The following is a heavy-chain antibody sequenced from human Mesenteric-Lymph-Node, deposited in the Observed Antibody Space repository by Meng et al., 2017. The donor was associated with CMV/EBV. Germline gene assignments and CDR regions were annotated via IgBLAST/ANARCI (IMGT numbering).Heavy chain of an antibody. Sequence: ESLKISCAASGFTFSSYAMSWVRQAPGKGLEWVSAISGSGGSTYYADSVKGRFTISRDNSKNALYLQMNSLRAEATAVYYCAKEADRSSFPINWFDHWGQGTLVTVSS. D-gene: IGHD6-6*01. V-gene: IGHV3-23*01. J-gene: IGHJ5*02. CDR3: AKEADRSSFPINWFDH. CDR2: ISGSGGST. CDR1: GFTFSSYA.